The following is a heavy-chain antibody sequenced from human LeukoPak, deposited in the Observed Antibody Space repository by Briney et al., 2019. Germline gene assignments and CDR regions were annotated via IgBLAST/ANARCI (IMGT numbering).Heavy chain of an antibody. V-gene: IGHV4-59*08. CDR3: AGLIRPGWFDP. D-gene: IGHD1-14*01. CDR1: GVSIRSSY. CDR2: IYYSGST. J-gene: IGHJ5*02. Sequence: NASETLSLTCSVSGVSIRSSYWSWIRQPPGKGLEWIGYIYYSGSTNYNRSLKSRVTISVDTSKNQFSLKLSSVTAADTAVYYCAGLIRPGWFDPWGQGTLVTVSS.